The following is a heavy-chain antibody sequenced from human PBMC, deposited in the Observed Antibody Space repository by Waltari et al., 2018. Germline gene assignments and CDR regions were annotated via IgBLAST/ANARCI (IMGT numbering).Heavy chain of an antibody. CDR3: ARDNWGPAY. CDR1: GLTFGSVW. V-gene: IGHV3-74*01. Sequence: EVQLVESGGGLVQPGGSLRLSCAASGLTFGSVWMHWVRQAPGKGPVWGSRIKSDGSDSDYAHSVKGRFTISLDNDKDTLYLQMNSLRAEDTAVYYCARDNWGPAYWGQGTLVTVPS. D-gene: IGHD7-27*01. CDR2: IKSDGSDS. J-gene: IGHJ4*02.